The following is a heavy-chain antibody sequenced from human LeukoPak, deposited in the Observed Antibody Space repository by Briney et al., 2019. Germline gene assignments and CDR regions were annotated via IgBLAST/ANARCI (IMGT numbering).Heavy chain of an antibody. V-gene: IGHV3-23*01. CDR1: GFTFSSYA. CDR3: AKDGSSSSSPYYFDY. Sequence: PGGSLRLSCAASGFTFSSYAMSWVRQAPGKGLEWVSAISGSGGSTYYADSVKGRFTISRDNSKNTLYLRMNSLRAEDTAVYYCAKDGSSSSSPYYFDYWGQGTLVTVSS. J-gene: IGHJ4*02. CDR2: ISGSGGST. D-gene: IGHD6-6*01.